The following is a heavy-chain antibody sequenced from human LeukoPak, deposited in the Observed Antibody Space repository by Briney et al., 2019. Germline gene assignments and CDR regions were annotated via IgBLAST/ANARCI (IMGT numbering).Heavy chain of an antibody. CDR3: TTDYWPSGXCSGGSCYLAY. D-gene: IGHD2-15*01. Sequence: GGSLRLSCAASGFTFSSYAMHWVRQAPGKGLEWVAVISDDGSNKYYADSVKGRFTISRDDSKNTLYLQMNSLKTEDTAVYYXTTDYWPSGXCSGGSCYLAYWGQGTLVTVSS. CDR1: GFTFSSYA. J-gene: IGHJ4*02. CDR2: ISDDGSNK. V-gene: IGHV3-30*04.